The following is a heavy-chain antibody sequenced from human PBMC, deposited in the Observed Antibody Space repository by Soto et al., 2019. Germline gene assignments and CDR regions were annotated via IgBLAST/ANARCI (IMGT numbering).Heavy chain of an antibody. D-gene: IGHD1-1*01. V-gene: IGHV3-74*01. J-gene: IGHJ6*04. CDR2: VNNDGSIT. Sequence: EVQLMESGGGSVQPGGSPRLSCAASGFSISSHWMHWVRQAPGKGLVWVSRVNNDGSITNYADSVRGRFSISRDNARNTLYLQMSSLGAEDTAVYYCTRAGPATCTSTNCLAYGPDVWGKGTTVTVSS. CDR3: TRAGPATCTSTNCLAYGPDV. CDR1: GFSISSHW.